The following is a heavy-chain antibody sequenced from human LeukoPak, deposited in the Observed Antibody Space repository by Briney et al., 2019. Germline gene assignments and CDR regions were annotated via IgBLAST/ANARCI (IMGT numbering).Heavy chain of an antibody. J-gene: IGHJ4*02. D-gene: IGHD5-12*01. CDR2: IKQDGSEK. V-gene: IGHV3-7*01. CDR1: GFTFSSYW. Sequence: SGGSLRLSCAASGFTFSSYWMSWVRQAPGKGLEWVANIKQDGSEKYYVDSVKGRFTISRDNAKNSLYLQMNSLRAEDTAVYYCAREPSSGYDPPEYFDYWGQGTLVTVSS. CDR3: AREPSSGYDPPEYFDY.